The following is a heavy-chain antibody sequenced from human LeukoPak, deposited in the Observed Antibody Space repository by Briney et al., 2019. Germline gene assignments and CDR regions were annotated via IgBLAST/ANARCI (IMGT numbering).Heavy chain of an antibody. Sequence: GGSLRLSCAASGFTFSSYAMSWVRQAPGKGLEWVSAISGSGDSTYYADSVKGRFTISRDNSKNTLYLQMNSLRAEDTAVYYCAKASSGRNAFDIWGQGTMVTVSS. CDR3: AKASSGRNAFDI. CDR2: ISGSGDST. J-gene: IGHJ3*02. CDR1: GFTFSSYA. V-gene: IGHV3-23*01. D-gene: IGHD6-19*01.